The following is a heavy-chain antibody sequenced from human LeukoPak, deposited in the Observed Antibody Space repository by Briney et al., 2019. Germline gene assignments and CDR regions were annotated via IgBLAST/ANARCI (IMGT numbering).Heavy chain of an antibody. CDR3: ARDQGSSSWYSANWFDP. CDR2: IYYSGST. CDR1: GGSISSYY. D-gene: IGHD6-13*01. Sequence: SETLSLTCTVSGGSISSYYWSWIRQPPGKGLEWIGYIYYSGSTNYNPSLKSRVTISVDTSKNQFSLKLSSVTAADTAVYYRARDQGSSSWYSANWFDPWGQGTLVTVSS. V-gene: IGHV4-59*01. J-gene: IGHJ5*02.